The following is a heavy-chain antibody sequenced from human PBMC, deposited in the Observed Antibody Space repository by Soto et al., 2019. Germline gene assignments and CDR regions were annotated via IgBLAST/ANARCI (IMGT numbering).Heavy chain of an antibody. Sequence: GASVKVSCKVSGYTLTELSMHWVRQAPGKGLEWMGGFDPEDGETIYAQKFQGRVTMTEDTSTDTAYMELSSLRSEDTAVYYCATGNYYDNSGYPIFYVIYVWGQGSTVIVSS. CDR3: ATGNYYDNSGYPIFYVIYV. D-gene: IGHD3-22*01. CDR1: GYTLTELS. V-gene: IGHV1-24*01. J-gene: IGHJ6*01. CDR2: FDPEDGET.